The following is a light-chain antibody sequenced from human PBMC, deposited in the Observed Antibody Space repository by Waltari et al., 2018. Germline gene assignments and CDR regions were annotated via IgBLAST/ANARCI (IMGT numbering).Light chain of an antibody. V-gene: IGLV1-47*01. J-gene: IGLJ2*01. CDR2: KTN. CDR3: ASWDDSLSSPV. CDR1: SSNIGQNY. Sequence: QSVLPQPPSASATPGQRVTISCSGSSSNIGQNYVYWYQQLPGKAPKLVIFKTNDRPSGVPDRFSGSKSGTSGSLAISGLRSEDEADYYCASWDDSLSSPVFGGGTKLTVL.